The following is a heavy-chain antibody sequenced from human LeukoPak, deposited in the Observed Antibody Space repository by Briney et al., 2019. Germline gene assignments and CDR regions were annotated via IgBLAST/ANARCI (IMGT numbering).Heavy chain of an antibody. V-gene: IGHV1-18*04. D-gene: IGHD3-9*01. CDR3: AGDGDYDILTGYYPMDDNWFDP. J-gene: IGHJ5*02. CDR1: GYTFTSYG. CDR2: ISAYNGNT. Sequence: ASVKVSCKASGYTFTSYGISWVRQAPGQGLEWMGWISAYNGNTNYAQKLQGRVTMTTDTSTSTAYMELRSLRSDDTAVYYCAGDGDYDILTGYYPMDDNWFDPWGQGTLVTVSS.